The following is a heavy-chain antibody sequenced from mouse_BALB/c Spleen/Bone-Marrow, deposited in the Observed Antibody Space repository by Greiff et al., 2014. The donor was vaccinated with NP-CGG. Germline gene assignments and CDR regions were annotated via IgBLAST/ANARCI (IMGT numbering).Heavy chain of an antibody. Sequence: ESGPGLVKPSQSLSLTCSVTGYSINSGYFWNWIRQFPGNQLEWMGYIPSDGSTKYDPSLKNRIAITRDTSKNQFFLKLNAVTTEDTATEYGARSGYANLAYWGQGTPLTVSA. D-gene: IGHD2-14*01. CDR2: IPSDGST. V-gene: IGHV3-6*02. CDR1: GYSINSGYF. CDR3: ARSGYANLAY. J-gene: IGHJ2*01.